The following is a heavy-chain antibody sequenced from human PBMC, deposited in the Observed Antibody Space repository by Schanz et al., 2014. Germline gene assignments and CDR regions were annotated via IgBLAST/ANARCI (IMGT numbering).Heavy chain of an antibody. D-gene: IGHD3-9*01. V-gene: IGHV1-18*01. CDR1: GYTFTSYG. CDR3: ARDAADFYDILTEEDY. CDR2: ISVYNHNK. J-gene: IGHJ4*02. Sequence: QVQLVQSGAEVKKPGASVKVSCKASGYTFTSYGISWVRQAPGQGLEWMGWISVYNHNKEYDQKLQGRVTMTTDTATSTAYMELRSLRSDDTAVYYCARDAADFYDILTEEDYWGQGTLVNVSS.